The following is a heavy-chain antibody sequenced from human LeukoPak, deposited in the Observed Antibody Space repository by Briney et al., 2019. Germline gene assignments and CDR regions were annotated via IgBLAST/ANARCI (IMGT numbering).Heavy chain of an antibody. CDR1: GFTFSSYA. D-gene: IGHD3-22*01. CDR2: ISGSGSST. J-gene: IGHJ4*02. Sequence: GGSLRLSCAASGFTFSSYAMSWVRQAPGKGLEWVSAISGSGSSTYYADFVKGRFTISRDNSKNTLYLQMNSLRAEDTAVYYCAKGIWFSSGYIDPFDYWGQGTLVTVSS. CDR3: AKGIWFSSGYIDPFDY. V-gene: IGHV3-23*01.